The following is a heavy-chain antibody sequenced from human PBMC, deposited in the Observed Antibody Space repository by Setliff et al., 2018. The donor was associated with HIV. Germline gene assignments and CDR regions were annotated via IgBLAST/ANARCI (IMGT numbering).Heavy chain of an antibody. D-gene: IGHD3-9*01. CDR3: TRHGAYYEFVTYYYPRYSVDF. CDR1: GGSISSSSSY. V-gene: IGHV4-39*01. J-gene: IGHJ4*02. CDR2: IYYSGST. Sequence: SETLSLTCTVSGGSISSSSSYWGWNRQSPGKGLEWIGSIYYSGSTYYNPSLKSRVTISVDTSKDQFYLRLTSVTAADTAVYYCTRHGAYYEFVTYYYPRYSVDFWGQGTLVTVSS.